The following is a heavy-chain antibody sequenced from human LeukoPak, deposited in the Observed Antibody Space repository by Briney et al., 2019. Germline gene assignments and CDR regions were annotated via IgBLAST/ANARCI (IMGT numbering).Heavy chain of an antibody. CDR1: GFTFSSYA. Sequence: QSGGSLRLSCAASGFTFSSYAMSWVRQAPGKGLEWVSAISGSGGSTYYADSVKGRFTISRDNSKNTLYLQMNSLRAEDTAVYYCAKDDDYGDYGGATYFDYWGQGTLVPVSS. V-gene: IGHV3-23*01. D-gene: IGHD4-17*01. CDR2: ISGSGGST. J-gene: IGHJ4*02. CDR3: AKDDDYGDYGGATYFDY.